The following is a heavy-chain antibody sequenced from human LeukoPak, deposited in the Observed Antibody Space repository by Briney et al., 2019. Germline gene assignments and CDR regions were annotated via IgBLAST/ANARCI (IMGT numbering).Heavy chain of an antibody. CDR2: KSYDGSNK. Sequence: PAGTLTLSCAASGFTFSSYDMHWVGQAPAGGREWGAGKSYDGSNKYYADSVKGRFTISRDNSKNTLYLQMSSLRAEDTAGYYCAKDLIRDRIQLWFDYWGQGTLVTVSS. CDR1: GFTFSSYD. J-gene: IGHJ4*02. D-gene: IGHD5-18*01. CDR3: AKDLIRDRIQLWFDY. V-gene: IGHV3-30*18.